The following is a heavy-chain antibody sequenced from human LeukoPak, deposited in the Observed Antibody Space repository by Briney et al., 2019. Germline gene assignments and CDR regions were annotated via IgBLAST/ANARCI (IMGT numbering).Heavy chain of an antibody. CDR3: ATYTAGGEDY. V-gene: IGHV1-46*01. CDR1: GYTFTSYY. J-gene: IGHJ4*02. CDR2: INPSGGST. Sequence: GASVKVSCKASGYTFTSYYMHWVRQAPGQGLEWMGIINPSGGSTSYAQKFQGRVTMTRDTSTSTVYMGLSSLRSEDTAVYYCATYTAGGEDYWGQGTLVTVSS. D-gene: IGHD3-16*01.